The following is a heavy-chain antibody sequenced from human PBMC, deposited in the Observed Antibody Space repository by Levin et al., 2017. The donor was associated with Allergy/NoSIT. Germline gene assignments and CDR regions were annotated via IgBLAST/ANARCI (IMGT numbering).Heavy chain of an antibody. Sequence: GGSLRLSCAASGFTFSNAWMSWVRQAPGKGLEWVGRIKSKTDGGTTDYAAPVKGRFTISRDDSKNTLYLQMNSRKTEDTAVYYCTASITGTPHLGYWGQGTLVTVSS. J-gene: IGHJ4*02. CDR3: TASITGTPHLGY. D-gene: IGHD1-7*01. CDR2: IKSKTDGGTT. V-gene: IGHV3-15*01. CDR1: GFTFSNAW.